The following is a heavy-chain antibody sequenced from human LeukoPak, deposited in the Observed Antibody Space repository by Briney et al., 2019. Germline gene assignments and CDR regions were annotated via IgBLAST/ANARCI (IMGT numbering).Heavy chain of an antibody. V-gene: IGHV4-59*01. CDR1: GASLSLYY. D-gene: IGHD6-13*01. J-gene: IGHJ3*02. CDR3: ARFSSSWYRDAFDI. CDR2: IYYSGST. Sequence: PSETLSLTCTVSGASLSLYYWSWIRQPPGKGLEWIGHIYYSGSTNYNPSLKSRVTISVDTSKNQFSLKLSSVTAADTAVYYCARFSSSWYRDAFDIWGQGTMVTVSS.